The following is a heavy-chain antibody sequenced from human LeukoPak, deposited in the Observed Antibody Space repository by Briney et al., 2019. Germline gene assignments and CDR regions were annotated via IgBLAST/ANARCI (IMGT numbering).Heavy chain of an antibody. CDR2: INHSGST. D-gene: IGHD3-22*01. J-gene: IGHJ4*02. Sequence: SETLSLTCAVYGGSFSGYYWSWIRQPPGKGLEWIGEINHSGSTNYNPSLKSRVTISVDTSKNQFSLKLSPVTAADTAVYYCARGLGYYDSSGDYYFDYWGQGTLVTVSS. CDR1: GGSFSGYY. V-gene: IGHV4-34*01. CDR3: ARGLGYYDSSGDYYFDY.